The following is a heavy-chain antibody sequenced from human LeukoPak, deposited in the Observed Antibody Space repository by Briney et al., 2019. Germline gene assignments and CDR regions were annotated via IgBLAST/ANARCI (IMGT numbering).Heavy chain of an antibody. CDR2: ISGSGGST. Sequence: GGSLRLSCAASGFTFSSYSMNWVRQAPGKGLEWVSAISGSGGSTYYADSVKGRFTISRDNSKNTLYLQMNSLRAEDTAVYYCAKVVSEYYFDYWGQGTLVTVSS. D-gene: IGHD2-21*01. CDR3: AKVVSEYYFDY. J-gene: IGHJ4*02. V-gene: IGHV3-23*01. CDR1: GFTFSSYS.